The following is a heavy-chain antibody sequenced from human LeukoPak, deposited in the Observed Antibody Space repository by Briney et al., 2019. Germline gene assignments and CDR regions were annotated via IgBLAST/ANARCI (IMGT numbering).Heavy chain of an antibody. CDR3: AKGVRGFSTHYYDSSGYLSF. CDR1: GFAFSSLA. J-gene: IGHJ4*02. CDR2: ISYDGNNQ. Sequence: GGSLRLSCAVSGFAFSSLAMHWVRQAPGKGLEWVAFISYDGNNQYYADSVKGRFTISRDNSKNTLYLQMNNLRAEDTAVYYCAKGVRGFSTHYYDSSGYLSFWGQGTLVTVSS. D-gene: IGHD3-22*01. V-gene: IGHV3-30-3*01.